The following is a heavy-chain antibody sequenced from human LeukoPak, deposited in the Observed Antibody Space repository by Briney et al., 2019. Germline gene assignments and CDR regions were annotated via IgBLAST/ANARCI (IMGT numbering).Heavy chain of an antibody. CDR2: INPSGGST. J-gene: IGHJ1*01. V-gene: IGHV1-46*01. D-gene: IGHD6-19*01. CDR3: ASEIAVAGTGYFQH. CDR1: GYTFTSYF. Sequence: ASVKVSCKASGYTFTSYFVHWVRQAPGQGLEWMGIINPSGGSTSYAQKFQGRVTMTRDTSTSTVYMELSSLRSEDTAVYYCASEIAVAGTGYFQHWGQGTLVTVSS.